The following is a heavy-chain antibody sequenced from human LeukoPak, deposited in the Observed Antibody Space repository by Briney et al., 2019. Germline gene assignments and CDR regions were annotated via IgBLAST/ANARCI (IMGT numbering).Heavy chain of an antibody. CDR1: GFTFDDYA. CDR3: ARVRVTTSPIARYYYYYGMDV. J-gene: IGHJ6*02. Sequence: GGSLRLSCAASGFTFDDYAMHWVRQTPGKGLEWVSGISWNSGSIGYADSVKGRFTISRDNAKNSLYLQMNSLRAEDTAVYYCARVRVTTSPIARYYYYYGMDVWGQGTTVTVSS. CDR2: ISWNSGSI. V-gene: IGHV3-9*01. D-gene: IGHD4-11*01.